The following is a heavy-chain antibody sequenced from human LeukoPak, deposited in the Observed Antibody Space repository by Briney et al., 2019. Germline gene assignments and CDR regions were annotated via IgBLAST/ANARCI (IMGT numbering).Heavy chain of an antibody. Sequence: GGSLRLSCAASGFTFSSYWRHWVRQAPRKGLVWVSRINTDGSSTNYADSVKGRFTISRDKAKNTVYLHMNSLRAEDTAVYYFTRFLFYYDSSRYYDYFDYWGQGTLVTVSS. V-gene: IGHV3-74*01. J-gene: IGHJ4*02. CDR1: GFTFSSYW. CDR2: INTDGSST. CDR3: TRFLFYYDSSRYYDYFDY. D-gene: IGHD3-22*01.